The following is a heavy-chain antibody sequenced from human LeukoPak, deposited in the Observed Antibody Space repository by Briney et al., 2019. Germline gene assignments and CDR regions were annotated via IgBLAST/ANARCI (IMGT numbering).Heavy chain of an antibody. CDR3: AKAPNYYDSSGYYLWFGSRGALRTDYFDY. CDR2: ISYDGSNK. D-gene: IGHD3-22*01. Sequence: GGSLRLSCAASGFTFCSYAMSWVRHAPGQGLEWVAVISYDGSNKYHADSVKGRFTISRDNSKNTLYLQMNSLRAEDTAVYYCAKAPNYYDSSGYYLWFGSRGALRTDYFDYWGQGTLVTVSS. CDR1: GFTFCSYA. J-gene: IGHJ4*02. V-gene: IGHV3-30*18.